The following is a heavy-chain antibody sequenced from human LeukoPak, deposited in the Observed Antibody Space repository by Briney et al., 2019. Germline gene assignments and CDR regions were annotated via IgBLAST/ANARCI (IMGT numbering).Heavy chain of an antibody. V-gene: IGHV5-51*01. CDR3: AIAVAGLCWFDP. J-gene: IGHJ5*02. D-gene: IGHD6-19*01. CDR1: GYSFASYW. Sequence: GESLKISCKGSGYSFASYWIGWVRQMPGKGLEWVGIINPADSDARYSPSFQGQVTISADKSISTAYLQWSSLKASDTAMYYCAIAVAGLCWFDPWGQGTLVTVSS. CDR2: INPADSDA.